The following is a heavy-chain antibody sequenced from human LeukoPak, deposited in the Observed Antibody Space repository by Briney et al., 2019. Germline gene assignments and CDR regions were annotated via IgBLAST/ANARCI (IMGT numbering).Heavy chain of an antibody. J-gene: IGHJ4*02. Sequence: GGSLRLSCAASGFTFRNYSMHWVRQAPGKGLEWVAVIWYDGSDKYYADSVKGRFTLSRDKSKNTLYLQMNSLRAEDTAVYYCARDRGELGKDQSAFDYGAREPWSPSPQ. CDR2: IWYDGSDK. V-gene: IGHV3-33*01. D-gene: IGHD7-27*01. CDR1: GFTFRNYS. CDR3: ARDRGELGKDQSAFDY.